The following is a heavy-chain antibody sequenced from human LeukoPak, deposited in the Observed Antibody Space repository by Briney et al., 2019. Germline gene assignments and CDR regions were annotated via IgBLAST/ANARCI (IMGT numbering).Heavy chain of an antibody. V-gene: IGHV3-23*01. CDR2: ISGSGGST. CDR1: GFTFSSYA. D-gene: IGHD1-26*01. J-gene: IGHJ4*02. CDR3: AKDRLSYSAVGATGIDY. Sequence: GGSLRLSCAASGFTFSSYAMSWVRQAPGKGLEWVSAISGSGGSTYYADSVKGRFTISRDNSKNTLYLQMNSLRAEDTAVYYCAKDRLSYSAVGATGIDYWGQGTLVTVSS.